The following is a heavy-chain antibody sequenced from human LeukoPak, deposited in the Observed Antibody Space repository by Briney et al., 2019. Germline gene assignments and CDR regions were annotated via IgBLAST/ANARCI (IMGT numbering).Heavy chain of an antibody. D-gene: IGHD4-17*01. Sequence: SVKVSCKASGGTLSSYAISWVRQAPGQGLERMGGIIPIFGTTTCTPKFQGRVTITTDESKSTVYMELNSLTSEDTAIYYCARGNHDGEYVVSGYYFYMDVWGKGTTVTVSS. CDR1: GGTLSSYA. CDR3: ARGNHDGEYVVSGYYFYMDV. CDR2: IIPIFGTT. J-gene: IGHJ6*03. V-gene: IGHV1-69*05.